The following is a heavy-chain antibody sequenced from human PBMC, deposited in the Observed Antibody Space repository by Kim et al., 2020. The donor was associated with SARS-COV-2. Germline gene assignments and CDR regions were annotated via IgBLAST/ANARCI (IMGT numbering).Heavy chain of an antibody. V-gene: IGHV3-9*01. Sequence: GGSLRLSCVASGFSFDDYAMHWVRQAPGKGLEWVSGLSWNSGKIAYADSVKGRFTISRDNAKNSLYLQMNSLGPEDTAFYYCAKDIGPIAANGPLDYWGQGILVAVSA. CDR3: AKDIGPIAANGPLDY. CDR2: LSWNSGKI. J-gene: IGHJ4*02. CDR1: GFSFDDYA. D-gene: IGHD2-15*01.